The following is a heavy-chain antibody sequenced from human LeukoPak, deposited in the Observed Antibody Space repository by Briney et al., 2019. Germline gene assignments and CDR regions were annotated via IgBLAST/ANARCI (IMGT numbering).Heavy chain of an antibody. CDR3: ARDGRRSWYSYYYYYGMDV. J-gene: IGHJ6*02. D-gene: IGHD6-13*01. Sequence: ASVKVSCKASGYTFTSYGISWVRQAPGQGLEWMGWISAYNGNTNYAQKLQGRVTMTTDTSTSTAYMELRSLRSDDTAVYYCARDGRRSWYSYYYYYGMDVWGQGTTVTVSS. CDR2: ISAYNGNT. V-gene: IGHV1-18*01. CDR1: GYTFTSYG.